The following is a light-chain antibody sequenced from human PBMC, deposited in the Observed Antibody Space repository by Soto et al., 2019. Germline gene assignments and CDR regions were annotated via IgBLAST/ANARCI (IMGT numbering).Light chain of an antibody. CDR1: QSVSSW. J-gene: IGKJ5*01. CDR3: QQYNSS. V-gene: IGKV1-5*03. Sequence: DIQMTQSPSTLSASVGDRVTITCRASQSVSSWVAWYHLKPGKAPKLLIYKASTLETGVPSRFSGSGSGTEFTLTISSLQPDDFATYYCQQYNSSFGQGTRLEIK. CDR2: KAS.